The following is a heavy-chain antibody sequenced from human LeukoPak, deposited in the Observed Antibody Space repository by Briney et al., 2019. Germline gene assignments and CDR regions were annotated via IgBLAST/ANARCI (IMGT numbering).Heavy chain of an antibody. V-gene: IGHV1-46*01. D-gene: IGHD1-26*01. CDR3: ALSVGATSDPYYFDY. CDR2: INPSGGST. J-gene: IGHJ4*02. CDR1: GGTFSSYA. Sequence: ASVKVSCKASGGTFSSYAISWARQAPGQGLEWMGIINPSGGSTSYAQKFQGRVTMTRDTSTSTVYMELSSLRSEDTAVYYCALSVGATSDPYYFDYWGQGTLVTVSS.